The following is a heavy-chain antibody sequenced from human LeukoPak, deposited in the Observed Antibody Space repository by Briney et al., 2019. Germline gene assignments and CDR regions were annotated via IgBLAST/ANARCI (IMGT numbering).Heavy chain of an antibody. J-gene: IGHJ4*02. CDR1: GYTFTGFY. CDR3: VRVSPYRFGLDS. Sequence: GASVKVSCKTSGYTFTGFYLHWVRQAPGQGLEWMGWINPNSGDTKYSQKFQGRVTMTGDSSISTGYMELSSLRSDDTAVYFCVRVSPYRFGLDSWGQGALVTVSS. V-gene: IGHV1-2*02. CDR2: INPNSGDT. D-gene: IGHD3-3*01.